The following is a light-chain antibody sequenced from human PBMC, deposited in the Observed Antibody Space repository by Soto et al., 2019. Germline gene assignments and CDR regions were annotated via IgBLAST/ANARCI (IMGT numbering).Light chain of an antibody. Sequence: EIVLTQSPGTLSLSPGERATLSCRASQSVSSSYLAWYQHKPGQAPRLLIYGASSRATGIPDMFSGSGSGTDFTLTISSLEPEDFAVYYCQQYGSSPRTFGQGAKVEIK. J-gene: IGKJ1*01. V-gene: IGKV3-20*01. CDR3: QQYGSSPRT. CDR1: QSVSSSY. CDR2: GAS.